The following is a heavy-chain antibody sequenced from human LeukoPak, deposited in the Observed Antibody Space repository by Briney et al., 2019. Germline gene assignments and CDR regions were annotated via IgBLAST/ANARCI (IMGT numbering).Heavy chain of an antibody. V-gene: IGHV1-46*01. Sequence: ASVKVSCKASGYTFTSYYMHWVRQAPGQGLEWMGIINPSGGSTSYAQKFQGRVTMTRDTSTSTVYMELSSLRSEDTAVYDCAGSLAAAGREYYFDYWGQGTLVTVSS. CDR2: INPSGGST. CDR3: AGSLAAAGREYYFDY. CDR1: GYTFTSYY. J-gene: IGHJ4*02. D-gene: IGHD6-13*01.